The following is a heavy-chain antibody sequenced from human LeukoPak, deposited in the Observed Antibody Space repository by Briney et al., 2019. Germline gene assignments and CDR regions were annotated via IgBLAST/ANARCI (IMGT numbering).Heavy chain of an antibody. J-gene: IGHJ4*02. CDR3: ARGKVATSSSWTATLYFDY. Sequence: SQTLSLTCTVSGGSITSGGYYWSWIRQHPGKGLEGIGYIYYSGSTYYNPSLKSPVTISVDTSKNQFSLKLSSVTAADTAVYYCARGKVATSSSWTATLYFDYWGQGTLVTVYS. D-gene: IGHD6-13*01. V-gene: IGHV4-31*01. CDR2: IYYSGST. CDR1: GGSITSGGYY.